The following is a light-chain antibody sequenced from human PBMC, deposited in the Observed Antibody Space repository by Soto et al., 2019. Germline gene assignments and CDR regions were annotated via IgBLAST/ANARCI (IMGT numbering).Light chain of an antibody. CDR3: GTWDSSLSAVV. CDR2: DNN. J-gene: IGLJ2*01. Sequence: QSVLTQPPSVSAAPGQTVTISCSGSSSNIGNKYVSWYQQVPGTAPKLLVFDNNKRPSGTPDRFSGSKSGTSATLGITGLQTGDEADYYCGTWDSSLSAVVFGGGTKLTVL. CDR1: SSNIGNKY. V-gene: IGLV1-51*01.